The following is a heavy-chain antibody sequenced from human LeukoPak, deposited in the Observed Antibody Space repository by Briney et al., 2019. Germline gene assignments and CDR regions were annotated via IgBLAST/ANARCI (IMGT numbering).Heavy chain of an antibody. CDR1: GGSISSTNYY. V-gene: IGHV4-39*07. CDR3: ARDLPNWSYGRGRGQFDP. Sequence: PSETLSLTCTVSGGSISSTNYYWSWIRQPPGKGLEWIGNVYYTGATYSNPSLRSRVTMSLDTSKNQFSLKLNSVTAADTAIYYCARDLPNWSYGRGRGQFDPWGQGTLVTFSS. CDR2: VYYTGAT. D-gene: IGHD1-7*01. J-gene: IGHJ5*02.